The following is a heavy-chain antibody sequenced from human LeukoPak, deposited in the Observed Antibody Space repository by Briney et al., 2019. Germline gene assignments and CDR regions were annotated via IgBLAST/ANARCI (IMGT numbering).Heavy chain of an antibody. V-gene: IGHV1-69*04. Sequence: SVKVSCKASGGTFSSYAISWVRQAPGQGLEWMGRIIPILGTANYAQKLQGRVTITADKSTSTAYMELSSLRSEDTAVYYCARWRSSGWSPNDAFDIWGQGTMVTVSS. CDR1: GGTFSSYA. D-gene: IGHD6-19*01. J-gene: IGHJ3*02. CDR2: IIPILGTA. CDR3: ARWRSSGWSPNDAFDI.